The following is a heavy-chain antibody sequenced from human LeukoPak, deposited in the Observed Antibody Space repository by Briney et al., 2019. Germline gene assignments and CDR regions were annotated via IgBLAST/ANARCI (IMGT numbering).Heavy chain of an antibody. Sequence: GGSLRLSCAASGFTFSSYAMSWVRQAPGKGLEWVPAISGSGGSTYYADSVKGRFTISRDNSKNTLYLQMNSLRAEDTAVYYCAKTSDYYGSGSYYYYFDYWGQGTLVTVSS. CDR1: GFTFSSYA. V-gene: IGHV3-23*01. J-gene: IGHJ4*02. CDR3: AKTSDYYGSGSYYYYFDY. D-gene: IGHD3-10*01. CDR2: ISGSGGST.